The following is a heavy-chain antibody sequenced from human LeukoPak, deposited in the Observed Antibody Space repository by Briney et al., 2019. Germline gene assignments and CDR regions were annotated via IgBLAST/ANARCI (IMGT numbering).Heavy chain of an antibody. CDR2: IKEDGSEK. D-gene: IGHD3-10*01. CDR3: ARVSGSGSFYRVFDY. J-gene: IGHJ4*02. Sequence: GGSLRLSCAASGFTFNNFWIAWVRRAPGKGLEWVANIKEDGSEKNYVDSVKGRFTISRDNAMNSLSLQVNSLRVEDTAVYYCARVSGSGSFYRVFDYWGQGTPVTVSS. V-gene: IGHV3-7*05. CDR1: GFTFNNFW.